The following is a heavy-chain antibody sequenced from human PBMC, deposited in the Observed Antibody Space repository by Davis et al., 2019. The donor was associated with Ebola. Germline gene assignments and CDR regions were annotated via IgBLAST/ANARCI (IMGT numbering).Heavy chain of an antibody. CDR2: IYPGDSDT. CDR1: GYSFPTCW. V-gene: IGHV5-51*01. J-gene: IGHJ4*02. CDR3: ATRVSVTTRGLFDH. Sequence: GESLKISCKTSGYSFPTCWIGWVRQMPGKGLEWMGIIYPGDSDTRYSPSFQGQVTISADKSINTAYLQWSSLKASDTAMYYCATRVSVTTRGLFDHWGQGTLGTVSP. D-gene: IGHD1-1*01.